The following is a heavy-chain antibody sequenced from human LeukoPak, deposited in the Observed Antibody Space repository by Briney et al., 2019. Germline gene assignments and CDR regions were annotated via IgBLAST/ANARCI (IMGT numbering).Heavy chain of an antibody. CDR2: FDPGNGEI. CDR1: GHTLSDLT. CDR3: AAGGLYDLLPY. D-gene: IGHD3-3*01. V-gene: IGHV1-24*01. Sequence: ASVKVSCKVSGHTLSDLTMHWVRQAPGKGLEWMGGFDPGNGEIIYAQKFQGRVTMTEDASTDTAYMELSSLKSEDTAVYYCAAGGLYDLLPYWGQGTLVTVSS. J-gene: IGHJ4*02.